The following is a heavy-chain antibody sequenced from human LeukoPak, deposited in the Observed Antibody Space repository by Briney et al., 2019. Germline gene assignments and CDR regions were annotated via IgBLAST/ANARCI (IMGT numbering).Heavy chain of an antibody. CDR1: AFTFSSYA. Sequence: GGSLRLSCAASAFTFSSYAMSRVRQAPGKGLEWVSGISDSGGSSYNADSVKGRFTISRDNSKNTLYLQMNSLRAEDTALYYCAKSKDGYNTVDYWGQGTLVTVSS. CDR3: AKSKDGYNTVDY. CDR2: ISDSGGSS. D-gene: IGHD5-24*01. J-gene: IGHJ4*02. V-gene: IGHV3-23*01.